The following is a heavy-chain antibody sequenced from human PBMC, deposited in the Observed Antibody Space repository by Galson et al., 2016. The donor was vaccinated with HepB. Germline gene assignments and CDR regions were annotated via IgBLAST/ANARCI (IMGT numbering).Heavy chain of an antibody. Sequence: SLRLSCAASGFTSSHYDMHWVRLVAGRGLEWVSAIGSDGDTYYPGSVKGRFTVSRENAKNSLYLQMNNLRAGDTAVYYCVRATVGFSGYDSGMGVWGQGTTVTVSS. J-gene: IGHJ6*02. D-gene: IGHD5-12*01. CDR1: GFTSSHYD. V-gene: IGHV3-13*01. CDR3: VRATVGFSGYDSGMGV. CDR2: IGSDGDT.